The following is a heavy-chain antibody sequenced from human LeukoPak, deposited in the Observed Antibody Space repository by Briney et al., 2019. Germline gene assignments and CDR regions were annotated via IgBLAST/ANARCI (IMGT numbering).Heavy chain of an antibody. D-gene: IGHD4-23*01. CDR3: ARGRRWNDY. V-gene: IGHV3-23*01. J-gene: IGHJ4*02. Sequence: GGSLRLSCAASGFTFSSYAMSWVRQAPGKGLEWVSAISGSGGSTYYADSVKGRFTISRDNTKNSLYLQMNSLRAEDTAVYYCARGRRWNDYWGQGTLVTVSS. CDR2: ISGSGGST. CDR1: GFTFSSYA.